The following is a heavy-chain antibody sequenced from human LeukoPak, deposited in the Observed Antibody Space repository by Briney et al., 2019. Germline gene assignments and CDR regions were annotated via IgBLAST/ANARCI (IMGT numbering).Heavy chain of an antibody. J-gene: IGHJ4*02. V-gene: IGHV4-59*01. CDR2: IYYSGST. CDR1: GGSISSYY. CDR3: ARDPPGSGSYYDY. Sequence: SETLSLTCTVSGGSISSYYWSWIRQPPGKELECIGYIYYSGSTNYNPSLKSRVTISVDTSKNQFSLKLNSVTAADTAVYYCARDPPGSGSYYDYWGQGTLVTVSS. D-gene: IGHD3-10*01.